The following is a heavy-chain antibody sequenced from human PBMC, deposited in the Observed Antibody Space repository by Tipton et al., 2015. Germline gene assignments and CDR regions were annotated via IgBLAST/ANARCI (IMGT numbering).Heavy chain of an antibody. V-gene: IGHV4-59*12. CDR2: ICDGGST. J-gene: IGHJ2*01. D-gene: IGHD3-22*01. CDR1: GLSITNNC. Sequence: GLVKPSETLSLSCTVSGLSITNNCWSWIRQPPGKGLEWIGSICDGGSTKYNPSLKNRVTTSIDTSEDQFSLKLSSVTAADTAVYYCARDRYYHSRGMDYWYFDLWGRGTLVTVSS. CDR3: ARDRYYHSRGMDYWYFDL.